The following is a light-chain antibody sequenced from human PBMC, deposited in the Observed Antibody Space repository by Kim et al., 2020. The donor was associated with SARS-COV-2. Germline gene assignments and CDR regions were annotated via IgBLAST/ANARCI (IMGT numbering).Light chain of an antibody. Sequence: DIQMTQSPSTLSASVGDRVTITCRASQIISSWLAWYQQKPGKAPKLLIYKASSLESGVPSRFSGSVSGTEFTLSISSLQPDDFATYYCQQYNSYRRTLGQGTKVDIK. V-gene: IGKV1-5*03. CDR3: QQYNSYRRT. J-gene: IGKJ1*01. CDR2: KAS. CDR1: QIISSW.